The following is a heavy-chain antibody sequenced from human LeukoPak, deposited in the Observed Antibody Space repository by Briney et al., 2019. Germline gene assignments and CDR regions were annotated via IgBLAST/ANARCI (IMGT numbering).Heavy chain of an antibody. J-gene: IGHJ4*02. V-gene: IGHV3-9*01. CDR1: GFTFDDYA. Sequence: PGGSLRLSCAASGFTFDDYATHWVRQAPGKGLEWVSGISWNSGSIGYADSVKGRFTISRDNAKNSLYLQMNSLRAGDTALYYCAKGGHYDILTGYYRYFDYWGQGTLVTVSS. CDR2: ISWNSGSI. D-gene: IGHD3-9*01. CDR3: AKGGHYDILTGYYRYFDY.